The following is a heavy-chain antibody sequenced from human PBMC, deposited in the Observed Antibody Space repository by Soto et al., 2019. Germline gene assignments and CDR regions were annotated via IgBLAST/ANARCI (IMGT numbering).Heavy chain of an antibody. CDR1: GFTFSSYA. CDR3: AKDKGTGGIAAAYYGMDV. CDR2: ISGSGGST. J-gene: IGHJ6*02. V-gene: IGHV3-23*01. Sequence: GGSLRLSCAASGFTFSSYAMSWVRQAPGKGLEWVSAISGSGGSTYYADSVKGRFTISRDNSKNTLYLQMNSLRAEDTAVYYCAKDKGTGGIAAAYYGMDVWGQGTTVTVSS. D-gene: IGHD6-13*01.